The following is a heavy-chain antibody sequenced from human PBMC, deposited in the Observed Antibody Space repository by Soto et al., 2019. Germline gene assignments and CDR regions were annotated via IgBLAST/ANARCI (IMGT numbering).Heavy chain of an antibody. J-gene: IGHJ4*02. CDR2: IYYTGST. CDR3: ARTPLTFGGVIGYFDY. V-gene: IGHV4-59*01. D-gene: IGHD3-16*01. CDR1: GGSISSYY. Sequence: PSETLSLTCTVSGGSISSYYWSWIRQPPGKGLEWIGYIYYTGSTNYNPSLKSRVTISVDTSKNQFSLKLSSVTAADTAVYYCARTPLTFGGVIGYFDYWGQGTLVTVSS.